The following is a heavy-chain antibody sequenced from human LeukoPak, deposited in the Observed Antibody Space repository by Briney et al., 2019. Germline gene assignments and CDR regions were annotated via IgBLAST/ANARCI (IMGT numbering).Heavy chain of an antibody. CDR2: IYPGDSDT. J-gene: IGHJ3*02. CDR1: GYSFTSCW. CDR3: ARRDAVTTIDTFDI. D-gene: IGHD4-17*01. V-gene: IGHV5-51*01. Sequence: GESLKISCKGSGYSFTSCWIGWVRQMPGKGLEWMGIIYPGDSDTRYSPSFQGQVTISADKSISTAYLQWSSLKASDTAMYYRARRDAVTTIDTFDIWGQGTMVTVSS.